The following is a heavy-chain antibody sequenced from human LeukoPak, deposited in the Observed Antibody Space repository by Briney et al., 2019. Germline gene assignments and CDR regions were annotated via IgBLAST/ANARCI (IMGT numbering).Heavy chain of an antibody. CDR1: GFNFSSHG. D-gene: IGHD6-19*01. Sequence: GGSLRLSCAASGFNFSSHGIHWVRQTPGKGLEWVAIIWYDGSEKYYGDSVKGRFSISRGNARNTVHLQMNSLRDDDTAIYYCAKDREQWLVELDYWGQGTQVIVSS. V-gene: IGHV3-33*06. CDR3: AKDREQWLVELDY. CDR2: IWYDGSEK. J-gene: IGHJ4*02.